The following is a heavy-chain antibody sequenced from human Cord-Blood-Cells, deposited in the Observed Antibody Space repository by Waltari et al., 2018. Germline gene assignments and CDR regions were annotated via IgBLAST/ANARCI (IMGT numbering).Heavy chain of an antibody. V-gene: IGHV1-69*01. CDR3: ARSPGPHHSISSYYYYGMDV. CDR1: VCTFSSYA. J-gene: IGHJ6*02. Sequence: QAQPVQSRAGEKKPGSSVKVSCKASVCTFSSYAISWVHPDPEQGLEWMGGIIAIFATANYAQKFQGRVTITADESTSTAYMELSSLRSEDTAVYYCARSPGPHHSISSYYYYGMDVWGQGTTVTVSS. CDR2: IIAIFATA. D-gene: IGHD6-6*01.